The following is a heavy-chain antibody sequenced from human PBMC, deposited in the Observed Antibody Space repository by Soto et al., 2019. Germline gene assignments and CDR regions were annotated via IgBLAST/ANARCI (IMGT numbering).Heavy chain of an antibody. J-gene: IGHJ6*02. V-gene: IGHV4-34*01. D-gene: IGHD3-3*01. CDR1: GGSFSGYY. CDR3: ARMYYDFWSGSHGMDV. CDR2: INHSGST. Sequence: KTSETLSLTCAVYGGSFSGYYWSWIRQPPGKGLEWIGEINHSGSTNYNPSLKSRVTISVDTSKNQFSLKLSSVTAADTAVYYCARMYYDFWSGSHGMDVWGQGTTVTVSS.